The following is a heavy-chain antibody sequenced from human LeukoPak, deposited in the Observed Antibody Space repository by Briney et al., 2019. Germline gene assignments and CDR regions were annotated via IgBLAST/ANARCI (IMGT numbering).Heavy chain of an antibody. D-gene: IGHD3-16*01. J-gene: IGHJ4*02. Sequence: PSETLSLTCAVYGGSFSGYYWSWIRQPPGKGLEWIGEINHSGSTNYNPSLKSRVTISVDTSKNQFSLKLSSVTAADTAVYYCARGYDDYFDYWGQGTLVTVSS. V-gene: IGHV4-34*01. CDR3: ARGYDDYFDY. CDR1: GGSFSGYY. CDR2: INHSGST.